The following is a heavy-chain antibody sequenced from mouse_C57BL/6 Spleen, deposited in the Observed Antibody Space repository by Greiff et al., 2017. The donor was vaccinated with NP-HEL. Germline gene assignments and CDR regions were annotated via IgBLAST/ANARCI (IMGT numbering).Heavy chain of an antibody. Sequence: QVQLQQPGAELVMPGASVKLSCKASGYTFTSYWMHWVKQRPGQGLEWIGEIDPSDSYTNYNQKFKGKSTLTVDKSSSTAYMQLSSLTSEDSAVYYCARSGRNYGGSFAYWGQGTLVTVSA. CDR1: GYTFTSYW. J-gene: IGHJ3*01. CDR3: ARSGRNYGGSFAY. V-gene: IGHV1-69*01. D-gene: IGHD2-5*01. CDR2: IDPSDSYT.